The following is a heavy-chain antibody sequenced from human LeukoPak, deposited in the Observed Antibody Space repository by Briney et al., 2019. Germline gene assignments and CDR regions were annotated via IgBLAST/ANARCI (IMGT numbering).Heavy chain of an antibody. D-gene: IGHD5-12*01. Sequence: GGSLRLSCTASGFTFGDYAMSWVRQAPGKGLEWVGFIRSKAYGGTTEYAASVKGRFTISRDDSKSIAYLQMNSLKTEDTAVYYCTRSGDATRGYSGHESDYWGQGTLVTVSS. V-gene: IGHV3-49*04. J-gene: IGHJ4*02. CDR3: TRSGDATRGYSGHESDY. CDR1: GFTFGDYA. CDR2: IRSKAYGGTT.